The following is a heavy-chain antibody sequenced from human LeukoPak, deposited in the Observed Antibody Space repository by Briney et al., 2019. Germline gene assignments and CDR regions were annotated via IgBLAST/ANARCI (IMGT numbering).Heavy chain of an antibody. CDR1: GYSISSGYY. V-gene: IGHV4-38-2*01. D-gene: IGHD3-3*01. CDR3: ASLRFLEGIDY. Sequence: SETLSLICAVSGYSISSGYYWGWIRQPPGKGLEWIGSIYHSGSTYYNPSLKSRVTISVDTSKNQFSLKLSSVTAADTAVYYCASLRFLEGIDYWGQGTLVTVSS. CDR2: IYHSGST. J-gene: IGHJ4*02.